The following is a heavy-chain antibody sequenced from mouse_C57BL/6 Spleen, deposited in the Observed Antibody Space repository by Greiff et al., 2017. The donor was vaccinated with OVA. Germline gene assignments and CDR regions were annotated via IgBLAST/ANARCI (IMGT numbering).Heavy chain of an antibody. V-gene: IGHV1-54*01. D-gene: IGHD4-1*01. J-gene: IGHJ4*01. CDR3: ARSAWDVSGYYYAMDY. CDR1: GYAFTNYL. CDR2: INPGSGGT. Sequence: LVESGAELVRPGTSVKVSCKASGYAFTNYLIEWVKQRPGQGLEWIGVINPGSGGTNYNEKFKGKATLTADKSYSTAYMQLRSLTSEDSAVYFCARSAWDVSGYYYAMDYWGKGTSVTVSS.